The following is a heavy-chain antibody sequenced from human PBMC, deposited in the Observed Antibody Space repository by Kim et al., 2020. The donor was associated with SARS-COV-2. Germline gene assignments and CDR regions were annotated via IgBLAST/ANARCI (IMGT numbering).Heavy chain of an antibody. CDR3: AITSYARYGSGRRPRYNWFDP. D-gene: IGHD3-10*01. J-gene: IGHJ5*02. CDR2: INHSGST. CDR1: GGSFSGYY. V-gene: IGHV4-34*01. Sequence: SETLSLTCAVYGGSFSGYYWSWIRQPPGKGLEWIGEINHSGSTNYNPSLKSRVTISVDTSKNQFSLKLSSVTAADTAVYYCAITSYARYGSGRRPRYNWFDPWGQGTLVTVSS.